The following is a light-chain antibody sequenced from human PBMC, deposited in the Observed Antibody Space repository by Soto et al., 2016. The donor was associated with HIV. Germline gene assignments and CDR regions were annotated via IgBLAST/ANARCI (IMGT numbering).Light chain of an antibody. CDR3: QVWDSSSDHVV. Sequence: YVLTQPPSVSVAPGTTAKLTCGGNNIGSKSVSWYQQKPGQAPVLVVYDDSDRPSGIPERFSGSNSGNTATLTISRVEAGDEADYYCQVWDSSSDHVVFGGGTMLTVL. V-gene: IGLV3-21*03. J-gene: IGLJ2*01. CDR2: DDS. CDR1: NIGSKS.